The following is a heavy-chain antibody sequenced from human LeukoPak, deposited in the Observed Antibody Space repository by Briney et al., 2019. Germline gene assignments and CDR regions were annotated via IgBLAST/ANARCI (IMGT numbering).Heavy chain of an antibody. J-gene: IGHJ4*02. CDR3: ARDRETGSYYGIDY. D-gene: IGHD1-26*01. CDR2: INPNSGVT. CDR1: GYSFTGYY. V-gene: IGHV1-2*02. Sequence: ASVKVSCKASGYSFTGYYLHWVRQAPGQGLEWMGWINPNSGVTNYAQKFQGRVTMTRDTSINTAYMELTRLMSDDTPVYYCARDRETGSYYGIDYWGQGTLVTVSS.